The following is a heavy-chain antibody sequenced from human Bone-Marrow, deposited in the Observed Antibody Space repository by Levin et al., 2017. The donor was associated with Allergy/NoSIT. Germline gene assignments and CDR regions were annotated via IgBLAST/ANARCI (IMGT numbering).Heavy chain of an antibody. D-gene: IGHD6-19*01. Sequence: GGSLRLSCKASGYTFTSYDINWVRQATGQGLEWMGWMNPNSGNTGYAQKFQGRVTMTRNTSISTAYMELSSLRSEDTAVYYCARGDSSGWYAQFDYWGQGTLVTVSS. CDR1: GYTFTSYD. CDR3: ARGDSSGWYAQFDY. CDR2: MNPNSGNT. J-gene: IGHJ4*02. V-gene: IGHV1-8*01.